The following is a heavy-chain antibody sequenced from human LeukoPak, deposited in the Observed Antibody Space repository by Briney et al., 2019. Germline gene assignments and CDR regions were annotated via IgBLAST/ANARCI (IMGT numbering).Heavy chain of an antibody. CDR2: VDPEDGET. CDR1: GYTFTYYY. D-gene: IGHD3-22*01. J-gene: IGHJ5*02. Sequence: ASVKVSCKVSGYTFTYYYMHWVQQAPGKGLEWMGLVDPEDGETICAEKFQGRVTITADTSTDTAYMELSSLRSEDTAVYYCATSENYYDSSGYYNWFDPWGQGTLVTVSS. V-gene: IGHV1-69-2*01. CDR3: ATSENYYDSSGYYNWFDP.